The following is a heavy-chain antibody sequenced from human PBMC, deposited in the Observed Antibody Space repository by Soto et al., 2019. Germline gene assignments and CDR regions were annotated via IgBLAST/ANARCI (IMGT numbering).Heavy chain of an antibody. D-gene: IGHD2-15*01. CDR1: GFTFSSYA. CDR3: ARVPSSSGRAHFVY. CDR2: ISYDGSNK. V-gene: IGHV3-30-3*01. Sequence: PGGSLRLSCAASGFTFSSYAMHWVRQAPGKGLEWVAVISYDGSNKYYADSVKGRFTISRDNSKNTLYLQMNSLRAEDTAVYYCARVPSSSGRAHFVYWGQGTLVTVSS. J-gene: IGHJ4*02.